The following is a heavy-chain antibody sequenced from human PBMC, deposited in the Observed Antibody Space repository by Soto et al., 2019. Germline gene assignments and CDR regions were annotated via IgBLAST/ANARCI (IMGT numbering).Heavy chain of an antibody. V-gene: IGHV3-30-3*01. J-gene: IGHJ6*02. D-gene: IGHD3-10*01. CDR1: GFPFTSHT. Sequence: QVQLVESGGGVVRPGGSLRLSCEASGFPFTSHTMHWFRQAPGKGLEWVAGVSEEGYNKYYAESVEGRFTISRDQSKNTLYLQMNSLRPEDTALYYCARRGALDVWGQGTTVIVSS. CDR2: VSEEGYNK. CDR3: ARRGALDV.